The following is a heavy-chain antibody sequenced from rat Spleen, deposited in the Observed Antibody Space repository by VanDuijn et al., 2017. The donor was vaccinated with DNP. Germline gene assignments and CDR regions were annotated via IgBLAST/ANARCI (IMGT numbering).Heavy chain of an antibody. CDR3: ARGSTSIYWYFDF. CDR2: ISPSGSRP. J-gene: IGHJ1*01. D-gene: IGHD3-1*01. Sequence: EVQLVESGGGLVQPGRSLKLSCAASDFTFSNYGMAWVRQAPTKGLEWVAAISPSGSRPYSPDSVKGRFTISRDTAKSSLYLQMNSLKSEDTATYYCARGSTSIYWYFDFWGPGTMVTVSS. CDR1: DFTFSNYG. V-gene: IGHV5S13*01.